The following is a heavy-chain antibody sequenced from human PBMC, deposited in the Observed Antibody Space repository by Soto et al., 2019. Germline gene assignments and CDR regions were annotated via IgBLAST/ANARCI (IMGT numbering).Heavy chain of an antibody. CDR1: GGTFSSYT. CDR3: ARDPIITMVRGVILPGNY. CDR2: IIPILGIA. J-gene: IGHJ4*02. D-gene: IGHD3-10*01. Sequence: QVQLVQSGAEVKKPGSSVKVSCKASGGTFSSYTISWVRQAPGQGLEWMGRIIPILGIANYAQKFQGRVTITADKSTSTAYMELSSLRSEDTAVYYCARDPIITMVRGVILPGNYWGQGTLVTVSS. V-gene: IGHV1-69*08.